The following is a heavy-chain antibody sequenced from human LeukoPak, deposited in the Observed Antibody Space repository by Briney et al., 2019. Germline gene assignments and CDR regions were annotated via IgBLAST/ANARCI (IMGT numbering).Heavy chain of an antibody. V-gene: IGHV3-7*01. CDR3: ARDEGTDY. CDR1: GFTFDSYG. CDR2: IKQDGSEK. J-gene: IGHJ4*02. D-gene: IGHD3-10*01. Sequence: GGSLRLSCVASGFTFDSYGMHWVRQAPGKGLEWVANIKQDGSEKYYVDSVKGRFTISRDNAKNSLYLQMNSLRAEDTAVYYCARDEGTDYWGQGTLVTVSS.